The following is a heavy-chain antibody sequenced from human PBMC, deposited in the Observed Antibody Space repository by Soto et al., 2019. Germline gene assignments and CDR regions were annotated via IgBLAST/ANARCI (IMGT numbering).Heavy chain of an antibody. V-gene: IGHV4-39*02. D-gene: IGHD1-26*01. CDR1: GGSISSSSYY. CDR2: IYCSGST. CDR3: ATQEVGGTYVYTFDP. Sequence: QLQLQESGPGLVKPSETLSLTCTVSGGSISSSSYYWGWIRQPPGKGLEWIGSIYCSGSTYYNPSHKSRVTISVDTSKNHFSLKLSSVTAADTAVYYCATQEVGGTYVYTFDPWGQGTLVTVSS. J-gene: IGHJ5*02.